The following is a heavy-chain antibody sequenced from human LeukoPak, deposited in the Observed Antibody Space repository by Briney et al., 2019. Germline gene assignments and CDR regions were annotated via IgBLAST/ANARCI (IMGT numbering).Heavy chain of an antibody. CDR1: GFTFSSYG. CDR3: AKDGGSWNFDY. Sequence: GGSLRLSCAASGFTFSSYGMNWVRQAPGKGLAWVAFIRYDGSNEYYADSVKGRFTISRDNSQNTLYLLMNSLRAEDTAVYYCAKDGGSWNFDYWGQGTPVTVSS. D-gene: IGHD1-26*01. V-gene: IGHV3-30*02. J-gene: IGHJ4*02. CDR2: IRYDGSNE.